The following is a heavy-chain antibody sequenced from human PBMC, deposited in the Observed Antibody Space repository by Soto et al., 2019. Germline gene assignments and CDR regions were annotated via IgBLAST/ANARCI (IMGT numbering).Heavy chain of an antibody. D-gene: IGHD3-10*01. V-gene: IGHV4-34*01. Sequence: SETLSLTCAVYGGSFSGYYWSWIRQPPGKGLEWIGEINHSGSTNYNPSLKSRVTISVDTSKNQFSLKLSSVTAADTAVYYCAMTARRGDAIDIWGQAIIVTV. J-gene: IGHJ3*02. CDR2: INHSGST. CDR3: AMTARRGDAIDI. CDR1: GGSFSGYY.